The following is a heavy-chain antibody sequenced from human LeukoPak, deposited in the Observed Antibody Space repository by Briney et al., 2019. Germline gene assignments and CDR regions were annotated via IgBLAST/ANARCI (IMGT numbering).Heavy chain of an antibody. J-gene: IGHJ3*02. CDR3: ARAKYDSSGYYYSGFDI. Sequence: PGGSLRLSCAASGFTFSTNFMSWVRQAPGKGLEWVSVIYSGGSTYYADSVKGRFTMSRDNAKKSLYLQMNSLRAEDTAVYYCARAKYDSSGYYYSGFDIWGQGTMVTVSS. CDR2: IYSGGST. CDR1: GFTFSTNF. V-gene: IGHV3-66*01. D-gene: IGHD3-22*01.